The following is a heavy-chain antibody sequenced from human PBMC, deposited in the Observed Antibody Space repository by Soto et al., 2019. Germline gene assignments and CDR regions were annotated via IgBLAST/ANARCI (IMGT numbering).Heavy chain of an antibody. CDR1: GFTFSNAW. CDR2: IKSKTDGGTT. J-gene: IGHJ6*02. Sequence: GGSLRLSCAASGFTFSNAWMSWVRHAPGKGLEWVGRIKSKTDGGTTDYAAPVKGRFTISRDDSKNTLYLQMNSLKTEDTAVYYCTTDSGAMTTDYYVMDVWGQGTTVTVSS. V-gene: IGHV3-15*01. CDR3: TTDSGAMTTDYYVMDV. D-gene: IGHD4-4*01.